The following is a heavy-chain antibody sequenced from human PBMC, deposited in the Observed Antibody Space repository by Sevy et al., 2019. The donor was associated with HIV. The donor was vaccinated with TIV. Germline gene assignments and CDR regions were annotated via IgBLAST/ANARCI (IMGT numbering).Heavy chain of an antibody. CDR3: ARGKSEEWLLYLDN. Sequence: ASVKVSCKTSGYTFAAYYIHWVRQAPGQGPEWLGWIYPNGGDTTYAQKFQGRVTVTMSTSINTVYMELNRLRSDDTAVDYGARGKSEEWLLYLDNCGQGTLVTVSS. D-gene: IGHD3-3*01. CDR1: GYTFAAYY. J-gene: IGHJ4*02. CDR2: IYPNGGDT. V-gene: IGHV1-2*02.